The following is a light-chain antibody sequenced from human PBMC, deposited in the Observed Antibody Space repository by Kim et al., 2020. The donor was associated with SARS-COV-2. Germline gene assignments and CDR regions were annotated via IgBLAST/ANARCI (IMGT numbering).Light chain of an antibody. CDR2: DDS. V-gene: IGLV3-21*03. CDR3: QVWDSSSDHVV. Sequence: APGKTGRITCGGNNSGIKSVHWYQQKPGQAPVLVVYDDSDRPSGIPERFSGSNSGNTATLTISRVEAGDEADYYCQVWDSSSDHVVFGGGTQLTVL. CDR1: NSGIKS. J-gene: IGLJ2*01.